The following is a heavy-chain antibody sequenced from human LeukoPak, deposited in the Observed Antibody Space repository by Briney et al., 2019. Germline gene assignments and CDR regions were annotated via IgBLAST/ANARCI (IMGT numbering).Heavy chain of an antibody. J-gene: IGHJ4*02. Sequence: PSETLSLTCTVSGASISSYYWSWIRQPPGKGLEWIGYIYHSGGTNYNPSLKSRVTISLDTSKNQFSLKLSSVTAADTAVYYCARVGTYYRSLDSWGQGTLVTVSS. D-gene: IGHD3-10*01. CDR2: IYHSGGT. CDR1: GASISSYY. CDR3: ARVGTYYRSLDS. V-gene: IGHV4-59*01.